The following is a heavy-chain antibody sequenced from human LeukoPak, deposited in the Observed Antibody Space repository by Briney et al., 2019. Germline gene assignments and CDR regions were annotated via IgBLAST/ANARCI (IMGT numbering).Heavy chain of an antibody. CDR3: AKDHFVTTVIDF. CDR2: IYSGGST. D-gene: IGHD4-11*01. CDR1: GFTVSSNY. Sequence: GGSLRLSCAASGFTVSSNYMSWVRQAPGKGLEWVSVIYSGGSTYYADSVKGRLTISRDNSKNTLYLQMNSLRAEDTAVYYCAKDHFVTTVIDFWGQGTLVTVSS. V-gene: IGHV3-53*01. J-gene: IGHJ4*02.